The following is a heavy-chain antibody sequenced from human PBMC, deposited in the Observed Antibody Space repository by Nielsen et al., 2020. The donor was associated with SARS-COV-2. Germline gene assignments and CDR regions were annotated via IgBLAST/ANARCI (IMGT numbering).Heavy chain of an antibody. J-gene: IGHJ4*02. CDR3: ARDTCTNGVCFAY. V-gene: IGHV3-21*01. Sequence: GESLKISCAASGFTFNKYGMNWVRQAPGKGPEWVSSISSSSTYIYYTDSVKGRFTSSRDNAKNSLYLQMNSLRAEDTAVYYCARDTCTNGVCFAYWGQGTLVTVSS. D-gene: IGHD2-8*01. CDR1: GFTFNKYG. CDR2: ISSSSTYI.